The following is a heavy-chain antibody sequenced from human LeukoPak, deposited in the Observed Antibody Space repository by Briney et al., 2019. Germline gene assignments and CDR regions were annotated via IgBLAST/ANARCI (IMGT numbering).Heavy chain of an antibody. J-gene: IGHJ6*03. V-gene: IGHV4-39*01. CDR2: IYYSGST. CDR3: ARPRHYDYVWGSYRNPWYYYYMDV. Sequence: SETLSLTCTVSGGSISSSSYYWGWIRQPPGKGLEWIGSIYYSGSTYYNPSLKSRVTISVDTSKNQFSLKLSSVTAADTAVYYCARPRHYDYVWGSYRNPWYYYYMDVWGKGTTVTVSS. D-gene: IGHD3-16*02. CDR1: GGSISSSSYY.